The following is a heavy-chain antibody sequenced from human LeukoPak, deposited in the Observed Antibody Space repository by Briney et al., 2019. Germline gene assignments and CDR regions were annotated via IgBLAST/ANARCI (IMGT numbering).Heavy chain of an antibody. CDR2: INHSGST. CDR3: ASRWQYAFRAFDI. Sequence: SETLSLTCAVYGGSFSGYYWSWIRQPPGKGLEWIGEINHSGSTNYNPSLKSRVTISVDTSKNQFSLKLSSVTAADTAVYYCASRWQYAFRAFDIWGQGTMVTVSS. V-gene: IGHV4-34*01. CDR1: GGSFSGYY. D-gene: IGHD3-16*01. J-gene: IGHJ3*02.